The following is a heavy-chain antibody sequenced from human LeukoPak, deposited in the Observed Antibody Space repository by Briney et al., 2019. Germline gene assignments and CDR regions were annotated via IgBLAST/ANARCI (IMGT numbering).Heavy chain of an antibody. Sequence: SETLSLTCTVSGGSISSYYWSWIRQPPGKGLEWIGYIYYSGSTNYNPSLKSRVTISVDTSRNQFSLKLSSVTAADTAVYYCARPRGVVDAFDIWGQGTMVTVSS. CDR1: GGSISSYY. CDR3: ARPRGVVDAFDI. CDR2: IYYSGST. V-gene: IGHV4-59*01. D-gene: IGHD3-3*01. J-gene: IGHJ3*02.